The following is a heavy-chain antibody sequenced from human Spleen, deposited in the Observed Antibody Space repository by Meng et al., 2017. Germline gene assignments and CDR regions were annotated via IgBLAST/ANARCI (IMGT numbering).Heavy chain of an antibody. Sequence: QVQLVQSGAEVKKPGASVKVSCKPSGYTFPGYYIHWIRQAPGQGLEWMGRINPNRGDTNFAQQFQGRVTMTGDTSISTAYMELSGLRSDDTAMYYCARDEDISAAGKLFGDYWGQGTLVTVSS. D-gene: IGHD6-13*01. CDR3: ARDEDISAAGKLFGDY. CDR1: GYTFPGYY. V-gene: IGHV1-2*06. CDR2: INPNRGDT. J-gene: IGHJ4*02.